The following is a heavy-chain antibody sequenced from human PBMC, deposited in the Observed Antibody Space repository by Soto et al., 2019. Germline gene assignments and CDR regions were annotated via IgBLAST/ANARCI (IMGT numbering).Heavy chain of an antibody. V-gene: IGHV3-21*01. Sequence: GGSLRLSCAASGFTFSSYSMNWVRQAPGKGLEWVSSISSSSSYIYYADSVKGRFTISRDNAKNSLYLQMNSLRAEDTAVYYCARDYGSGLVYKFEYWGQGTLVTVSS. D-gene: IGHD6-19*01. CDR2: ISSSSSYI. CDR1: GFTFSSYS. CDR3: ARDYGSGLVYKFEY. J-gene: IGHJ4*02.